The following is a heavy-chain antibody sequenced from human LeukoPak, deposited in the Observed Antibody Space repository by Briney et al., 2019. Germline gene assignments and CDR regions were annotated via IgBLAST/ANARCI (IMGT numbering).Heavy chain of an antibody. CDR1: GFTFGDYA. J-gene: IGHJ4*02. CDR3: TRVADSSGYWRYYFDY. Sequence: GGSLRLSCTASGFTFGDYAMSWVRQAPRKGLEWVGFIRSKAYGGTTEYAASVKGRFTISRDDSKSIAYLQMNSLKTEDTAVYYCTRVADSSGYWRYYFDYWGQGTLVTVSS. V-gene: IGHV3-49*04. D-gene: IGHD3-22*01. CDR2: IRSKAYGGTT.